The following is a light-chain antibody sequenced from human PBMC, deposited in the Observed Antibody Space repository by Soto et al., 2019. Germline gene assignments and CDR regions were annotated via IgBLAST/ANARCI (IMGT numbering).Light chain of an antibody. CDR3: SSYAGSNTFI. Sequence: QSVLTQPPSASGYPGQSVTISCTGTSSDVGGYNYVSWYQQYPGKAPKLMIYEVSKGPSGVPDRFSGSKSGNTASLTVSGLQAEDEADYYCSSYAGSNTFIFGGGTKVTVL. V-gene: IGLV2-8*01. J-gene: IGLJ2*01. CDR2: EVS. CDR1: SSDVGGYNY.